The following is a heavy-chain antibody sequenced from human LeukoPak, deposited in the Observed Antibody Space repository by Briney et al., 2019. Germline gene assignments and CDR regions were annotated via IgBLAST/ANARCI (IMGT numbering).Heavy chain of an antibody. CDR3: ARGLEGYSAGWSRFFEY. CDR1: GYSISRGYY. CDR2: IYHTGST. D-gene: IGHD6-19*01. V-gene: IGHV4-38-2*01. J-gene: IGHJ4*02. Sequence: SETLSLTCGVSGYSISRGYYWGWLRQPPGNGLEWIGNIYHTGSTYYNPSLRSRVTISVDTSKNQFFLKLTAVTAADTPVYYCARGLEGYSAGWSRFFEYWGQGTLATVSS.